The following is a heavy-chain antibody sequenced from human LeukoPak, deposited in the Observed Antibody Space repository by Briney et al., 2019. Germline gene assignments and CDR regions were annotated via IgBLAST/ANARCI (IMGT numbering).Heavy chain of an antibody. CDR3: GRARYTTSSPIDY. J-gene: IGHJ4*02. Sequence: PSETLSLTCTVSGGSINSYYWSGIRQPPGKGLEWIGYIYFTGSTYYNPSLKSRVTISLDASKNQVSLKVTSATAADSAIYYCGRARYTTSSPIDYWGQGTLVTVSS. V-gene: IGHV4-59*01. CDR1: GGSINSYY. D-gene: IGHD6-6*01. CDR2: IYFTGST.